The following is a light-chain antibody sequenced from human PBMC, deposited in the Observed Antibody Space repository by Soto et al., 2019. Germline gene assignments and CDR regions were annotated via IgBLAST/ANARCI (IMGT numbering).Light chain of an antibody. CDR1: QSVSSSF. CDR2: GAS. V-gene: IGKV3-20*01. Sequence: EIVLTQSPGTLSLSPGESATLSCRASQSVSSSFLAWYQQKPGQAPRLLIYGASSRATGIPDRFSGSGSGTDFTLTISRLEPEDFAVYYCQQYGSSPGTFGQGTKLEI. J-gene: IGKJ2*01. CDR3: QQYGSSPGT.